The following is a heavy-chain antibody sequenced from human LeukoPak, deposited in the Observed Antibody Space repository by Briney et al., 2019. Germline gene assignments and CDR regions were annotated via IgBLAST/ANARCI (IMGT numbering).Heavy chain of an antibody. CDR3: AKEVGPGGAARLFSLDY. V-gene: IGHV4-34*01. CDR1: GGSFSGYY. CDR2: INHSGST. J-gene: IGHJ4*02. D-gene: IGHD6-6*01. Sequence: SETLSLTCAVYGGSFSGYYWSWIRQPPGKGLEWIGEINHSGSTNYNPSLKSRVTISVDTSKNQFSLKLSSVTAADTAVYYCAKEVGPGGAARLFSLDYWGQGTLVTVSS.